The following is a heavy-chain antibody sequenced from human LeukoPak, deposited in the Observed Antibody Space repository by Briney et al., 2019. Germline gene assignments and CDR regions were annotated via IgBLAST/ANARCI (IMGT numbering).Heavy chain of an antibody. J-gene: IGHJ4*02. CDR1: GGSISSGSYY. Sequence: PSETLSLTCIVSGGSISSGSYYWGWIRQPPGKGLEWIGSIYHNGSTYYNPSLKSRVTLSVDTSKNQFSLKVKSVTAADTAVYYCARRRVVHLRNYFDYWGQGTLVTVSS. CDR3: ARRRVVHLRNYFDY. CDR2: IYHNGST. V-gene: IGHV4-39*07. D-gene: IGHD2-15*01.